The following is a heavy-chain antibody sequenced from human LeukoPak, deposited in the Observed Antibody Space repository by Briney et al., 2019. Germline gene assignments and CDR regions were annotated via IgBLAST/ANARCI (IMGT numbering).Heavy chain of an antibody. CDR2: INHNGNVN. CDR3: ARGGGLDV. CDR1: GFTFSDFS. J-gene: IGHJ6*02. D-gene: IGHD3-16*01. V-gene: IGHV3-7*03. Sequence: GGSLRLSCAASGFTFSDFSMNWARQAPGKGLEWVASINHNGNVNYYVDSVKGRFTISRDNAKNSLYLQMSNLRAEDTAVYFCARGGGLDVWGQGATVTVSS.